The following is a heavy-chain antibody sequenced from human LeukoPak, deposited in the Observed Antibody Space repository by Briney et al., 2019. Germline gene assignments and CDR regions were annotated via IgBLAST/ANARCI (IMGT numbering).Heavy chain of an antibody. D-gene: IGHD6-13*01. Sequence: PGRSLRLSSVVPGFTFSTYSMHWGREAPGKALEWVAVISYDGSNKYYADSVKGRFTISRDNSNNTLYLQMNSLRAEDTAMYYCATDDSSSTSWYIVGDYWGQGTLVTVSS. CDR1: GFTFSTYS. V-gene: IGHV3-30-3*01. CDR2: ISYDGSNK. CDR3: ATDDSSSTSWYIVGDY. J-gene: IGHJ4*02.